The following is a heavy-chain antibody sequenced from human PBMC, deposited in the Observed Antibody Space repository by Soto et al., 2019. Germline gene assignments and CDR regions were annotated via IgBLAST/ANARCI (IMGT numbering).Heavy chain of an antibody. CDR2: IYYSGST. CDR1: GASISNSRYY. D-gene: IGHD1-26*01. J-gene: IGHJ4*02. Sequence: SETLSLTCTVSGASISNSRYYWAWVRQFPGKGLEWLGTIYYSGSTYNNPSLESRVSISVDTSMNLFSLTLSSVTAADTAIYYCARHSRGFYRNPLDYWGQGSLVTVSS. CDR3: ARHSRGFYRNPLDY. V-gene: IGHV4-39*01.